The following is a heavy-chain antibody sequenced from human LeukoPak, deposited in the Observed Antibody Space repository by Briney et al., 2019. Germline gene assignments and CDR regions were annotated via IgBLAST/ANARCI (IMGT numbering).Heavy chain of an antibody. CDR1: GGSINGYF. V-gene: IGHV4-4*09. J-gene: IGHJ4*02. Sequence: SGTLSLTCAVSGGSINGYFWSWIRQPPGKGLQWFGFVYSSGFTNYNPSLKSRVSISLDTSKTQFSLELSSVTAADTAMYYCARYYCSDGTCRYFDYWGQGTVVTVSS. D-gene: IGHD2-8*01. CDR3: ARYYCSDGTCRYFDY. CDR2: VYSSGFT.